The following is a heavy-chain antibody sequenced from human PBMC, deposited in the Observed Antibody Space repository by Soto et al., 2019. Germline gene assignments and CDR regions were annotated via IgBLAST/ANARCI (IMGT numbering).Heavy chain of an antibody. Sequence: SVKVSCKASGGTFSSYAISWVRQAPGQGLEWMGGIIPIFGTANYAQKFQGRVTITADESTSTAYMELSSLRSEDTAVYYCARAGDYYDSSGYWPYWGQGTLVTVSS. D-gene: IGHD3-22*01. CDR2: IIPIFGTA. CDR3: ARAGDYYDSSGYWPY. J-gene: IGHJ4*02. CDR1: GGTFSSYA. V-gene: IGHV1-69*13.